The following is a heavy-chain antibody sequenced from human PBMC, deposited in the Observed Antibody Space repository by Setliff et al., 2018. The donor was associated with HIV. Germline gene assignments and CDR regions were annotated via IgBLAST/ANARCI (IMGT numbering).Heavy chain of an antibody. CDR3: ARGGNSRAAWFDS. V-gene: IGHV4-31*02. CDR2: IHYTGSN. CDR1: GGSVTSGGHY. J-gene: IGHJ5*01. D-gene: IGHD5-12*01. Sequence: PSETLSLTCTVSGGSVTSGGHYWSWIRQQPGKAPEWIGYIHYTGSNFYNPSLTDRLTISVDTSKNQFSLKLSYVTAADTAVYYCARGGNSRAAWFDSWGQGTQVTVSS.